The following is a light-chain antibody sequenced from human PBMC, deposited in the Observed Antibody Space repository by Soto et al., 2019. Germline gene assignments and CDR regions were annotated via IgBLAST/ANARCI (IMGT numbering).Light chain of an antibody. Sequence: EIVLTQSPATLSLSLGERATLSCRASQSVRTFLAWYQQKPGQAPRLLIYETSIRASGIPARFSGSGSGTDFTLTISSLEPKDVAVYFCQQRASYPLSCGGGTEVEIK. CDR1: QSVRTF. CDR3: QQRASYPLS. CDR2: ETS. J-gene: IGKJ4*02. V-gene: IGKV3-11*01.